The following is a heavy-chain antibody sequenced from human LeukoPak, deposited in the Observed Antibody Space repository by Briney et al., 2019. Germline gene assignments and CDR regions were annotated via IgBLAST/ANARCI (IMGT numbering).Heavy chain of an antibody. V-gene: IGHV3-30*02. CDR1: GFTFSSYG. J-gene: IGHJ4*02. Sequence: HSGGSLRLSCAASGFTFSSYGMHWVRQAPGKGLEWVAFIRYDGSNKYYADSVKGRFTISRDNSKNTLYLQMNSLRAEDTAVYYCAKDRVAAAGMNDYWGQGTLVTVSS. D-gene: IGHD6-13*01. CDR2: IRYDGSNK. CDR3: AKDRVAAAGMNDY.